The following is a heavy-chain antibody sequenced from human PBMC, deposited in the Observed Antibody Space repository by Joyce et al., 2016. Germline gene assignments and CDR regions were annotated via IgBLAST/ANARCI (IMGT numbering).Heavy chain of an antibody. CDR3: ARGLRDRDGSGSFRATWFDP. V-gene: IGHV3-30*04. Sequence: LSCAASKFTFSNYAMNWVRQAPGKGLEWVAIISYEGRNKYYAKSVKGRFTISRDNSKNTLYLQMNSLRTDDTAVYYCARGLRDRDGSGSFRATWFDPWGQGTLVTVSS. J-gene: IGHJ5*02. D-gene: IGHD3-10*01. CDR2: ISYEGRNK. CDR1: KFTFSNYA.